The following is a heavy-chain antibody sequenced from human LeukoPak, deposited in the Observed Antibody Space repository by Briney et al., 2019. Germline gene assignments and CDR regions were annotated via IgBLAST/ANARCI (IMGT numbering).Heavy chain of an antibody. J-gene: IGHJ3*02. CDR1: GYSFTSYW. D-gene: IGHD2-2*01. CDR2: IYPGDSDT. V-gene: IGHV5-51*01. Sequence: GESLKISCKGSGYSFTSYWIGWVRPLPGKGLGWMGIIYPGDSDTRYSPSFQGQVTISADKSISTAYLQWSSLKASDTAMYYCARHPRYCSSTSCTKGENAFDIWGQGTMVTVSS. CDR3: ARHPRYCSSTSCTKGENAFDI.